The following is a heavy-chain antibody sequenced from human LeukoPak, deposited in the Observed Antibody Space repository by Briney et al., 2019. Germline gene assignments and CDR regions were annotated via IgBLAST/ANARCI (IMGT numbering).Heavy chain of an antibody. CDR2: IRSKAYGGTT. CDR3: TRDKGDEMATITPLGY. Sequence: GGSLRLSCTASGFTFGDYAMSWVRQAPGKGLEWVGFIRSKAYGGTTEYAASVKGRFAISRDDSKSIAYLQMNSLKTEDTAVYYCTRDKGDEMATITPLGYWSQGTLVTVSS. V-gene: IGHV3-49*04. D-gene: IGHD5-24*01. CDR1: GFTFGDYA. J-gene: IGHJ4*02.